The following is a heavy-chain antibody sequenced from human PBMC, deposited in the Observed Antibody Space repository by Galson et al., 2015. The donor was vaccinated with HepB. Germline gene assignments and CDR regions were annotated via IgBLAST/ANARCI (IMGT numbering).Heavy chain of an antibody. CDR2: ISYGGSNK. CDR1: GFTFSDYA. CDR3: ARVRGSRSPISQYYYYGMDV. J-gene: IGHJ6*02. V-gene: IGHV3-30*04. D-gene: IGHD3-10*01. Sequence: LRLSCAASGFTFSDYAIHWVRQAPGKGLEWVAVISYGGSNKFYTESVKGRFTISRDNSKNTLYLQMNSLRAEDTAVYYCARVRGSRSPISQYYYYGMDVWGQGTPVTVSS.